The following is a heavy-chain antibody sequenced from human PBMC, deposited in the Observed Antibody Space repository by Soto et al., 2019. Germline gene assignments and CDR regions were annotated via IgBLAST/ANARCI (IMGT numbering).Heavy chain of an antibody. CDR1: GDSVTSANYC. V-gene: IGHV4-61*01. CDR3: ARYPTTTGEFGY. J-gene: IGHJ4*02. CDR2: ICSSVNT. Sequence: NPSETLSLTCTVSGDSVTSANYCWTWIRQPPGKGLEWIGCICSSVNTHYNPSLNSRVTISVDTSKNQFSLKLTSVTAADSALYYCARYPTTTGEFGYWGQGSLVTVSS. D-gene: IGHD1-1*01.